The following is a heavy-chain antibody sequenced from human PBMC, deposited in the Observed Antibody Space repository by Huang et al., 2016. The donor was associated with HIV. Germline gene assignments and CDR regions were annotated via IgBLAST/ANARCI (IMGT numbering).Heavy chain of an antibody. CDR1: GYRFTTYA. J-gene: IGHJ6*03. D-gene: IGHD6-25*01. Sequence: QEQLVQSGSEFKKPGASVRVSCRASGYRFTTYAVDWVRQAPGQGLEWMGWINTGTGKPNDAHGFAGRFVFAVDTYVSTAYLMIRALKAEDTAVYYCARRQGSGWDGHYSYYMDVWGKGTTVTVS. CDR2: INTGTGKP. CDR3: ARRQGSGWDGHYSYYMDV. V-gene: IGHV7-4-1*02.